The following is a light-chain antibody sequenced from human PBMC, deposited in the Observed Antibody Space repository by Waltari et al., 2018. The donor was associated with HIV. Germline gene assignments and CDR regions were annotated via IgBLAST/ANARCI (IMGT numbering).Light chain of an antibody. CDR1: STNIGRTA. CDR2: TNN. V-gene: IGLV1-44*01. Sequence: QSVLTQSPPASGTPGQWATISCSGSSTNIGRTAVDWYQHLPGTTPKLLIHTNNPRPSGILDRCSGSKAGTSAALAISGLQSEDDSDYYCAAWDDSLNGYVFGSGTKVTVL. CDR3: AAWDDSLNGYV. J-gene: IGLJ1*01.